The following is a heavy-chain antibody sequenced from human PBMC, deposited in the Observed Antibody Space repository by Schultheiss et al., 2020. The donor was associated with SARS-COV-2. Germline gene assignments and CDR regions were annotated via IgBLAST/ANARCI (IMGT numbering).Heavy chain of an antibody. CDR2: ISSSSSYI. D-gene: IGHD2-2*01. V-gene: IGHV3-21*01. CDR3: ATDCSSTSCYYYYYYMDV. Sequence: GGSLRLSCAASGFTFSSYSMNWVRQAPGKGLEWVSSISSSSSYIYYADSVKGRFTISRDNAKNSLYLQMNSLRAEDTAVYYCATDCSSTSCYYYYYYMDVWGKGTTVTVSS. J-gene: IGHJ6*03. CDR1: GFTFSSYS.